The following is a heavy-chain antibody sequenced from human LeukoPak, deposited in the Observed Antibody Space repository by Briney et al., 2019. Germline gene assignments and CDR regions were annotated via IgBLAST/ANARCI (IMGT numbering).Heavy chain of an antibody. J-gene: IGHJ4*02. D-gene: IGHD6-13*01. CDR2: ISSSSSYI. V-gene: IGHV3-21*01. CDR3: ARATHSGLAAANAY. CDR1: GFTFSSYS. Sequence: GGSLRLSCAASGFTFSSYSMNWVRQAPGKGLEWVSSISSSSSYIYYADSVKGRFTISRDNAKNSLYLQMDSLRAEDTALYYCARATHSGLAAANAYWGQGTLVTVSS.